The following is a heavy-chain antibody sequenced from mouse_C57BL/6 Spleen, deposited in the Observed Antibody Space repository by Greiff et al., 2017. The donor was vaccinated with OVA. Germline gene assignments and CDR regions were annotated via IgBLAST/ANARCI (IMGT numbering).Heavy chain of an antibody. Sequence: EVMLVESGGGLVKPGGSLKLSCAASGFTFSDYGMHWVRQAPEKGLEWVAYISSGSSTIYYADTVKGRFTISRDNAKNTLFLQMTSLRSEDTAMYYCARGVYGTYWYFDVWGTGTTVTVSP. CDR3: ARGVYGTYWYFDV. J-gene: IGHJ1*03. D-gene: IGHD1-1*01. V-gene: IGHV5-17*01. CDR2: ISSGSSTI. CDR1: GFTFSDYG.